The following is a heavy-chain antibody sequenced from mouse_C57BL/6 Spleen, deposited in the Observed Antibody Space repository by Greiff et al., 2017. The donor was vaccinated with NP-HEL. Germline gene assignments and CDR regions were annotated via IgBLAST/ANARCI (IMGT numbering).Heavy chain of an antibody. Sequence: EVMLVESGGGLVKPGGSLKLSCAASGFTFSDYGMHWVRQAPEKGLEWVAYISGGSSTIYYADTVKGRFTISRDNAKTTLFLQMPSRRSEDTAMYDGARPGDGWFAYWGQGKLVTVSA. CDR2: ISGGSSTI. D-gene: IGHD3-3*01. CDR3: ARPGDGWFAY. CDR1: GFTFSDYG. J-gene: IGHJ3*01. V-gene: IGHV5-17*01.